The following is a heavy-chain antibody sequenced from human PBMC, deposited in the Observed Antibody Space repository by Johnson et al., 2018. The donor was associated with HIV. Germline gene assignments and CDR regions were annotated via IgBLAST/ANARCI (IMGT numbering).Heavy chain of an antibody. CDR2: IRYDGAIT. V-gene: IGHV3-30*02. CDR3: AKGQSSGYPKDAFDI. J-gene: IGHJ3*02. Sequence: VQLVESLGGVVQPGGSLRLSCAASGFTFSNYGMHWVRQAPGKGLAWVAFIRYDGAITYYVDSVKGRFTSSRDNSKNTLYLQMNSLRTEDTAMYYCAKGQSSGYPKDAFDIWGRGTIVTISS. D-gene: IGHD3-22*01. CDR1: GFTFSNYG.